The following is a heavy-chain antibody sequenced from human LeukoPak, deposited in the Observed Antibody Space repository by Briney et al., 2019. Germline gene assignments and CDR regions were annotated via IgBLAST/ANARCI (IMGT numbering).Heavy chain of an antibody. CDR3: ATVNRRDGYNSHFDY. J-gene: IGHJ4*02. CDR2: IYYNGST. V-gene: IGHV4-59*08. CDR1: GGSISSYY. D-gene: IGHD5-24*01. Sequence: SETLSLTCTVSGGSISSYYWSWIRQPPGKGLEWIGYIYYNGSTNYNPSLKSRVTISVDTSENQFSLKLSSVTAADTAVYYCATVNRRDGYNSHFDYWGQGTLVTVSS.